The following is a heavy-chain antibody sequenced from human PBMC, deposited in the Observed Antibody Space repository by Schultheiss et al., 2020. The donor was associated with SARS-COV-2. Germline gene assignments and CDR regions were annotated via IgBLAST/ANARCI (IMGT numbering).Heavy chain of an antibody. CDR3: ARSAVTIFGVVDYYYYYMDV. Sequence: SETLSLTCAVYGGSFSGYYWSWIRQPPGKGLEWIGYIYYSGSTNYNPSLKSRVTISVDTSKNQFSLKLSSVTAADTAVYYCARSAVTIFGVVDYYYYYMDVWGKGTTVTVPS. CDR2: IYYSGST. J-gene: IGHJ6*03. V-gene: IGHV4-59*01. CDR1: GGSFSGYY. D-gene: IGHD3-3*01.